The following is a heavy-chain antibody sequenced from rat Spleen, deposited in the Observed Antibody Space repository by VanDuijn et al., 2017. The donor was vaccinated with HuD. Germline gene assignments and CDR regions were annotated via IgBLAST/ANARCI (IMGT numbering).Heavy chain of an antibody. CDR1: GFTFNNYW. CDR2: ITHIGATS. J-gene: IGHJ3*01. V-gene: IGHV5-31*01. Sequence: EVHLVESGGGLVQPGGSLKLSCVASGFTFNNYWMTWIRQAPGKGLEWVATITHIGATSYYPDSVKGRFTFSRDNAKSTLYLQMDSLRSEDTATYYCTAHGNRISRFAYWGQGTLVTVSS. D-gene: IGHD2-7*01. CDR3: TAHGNRISRFAY.